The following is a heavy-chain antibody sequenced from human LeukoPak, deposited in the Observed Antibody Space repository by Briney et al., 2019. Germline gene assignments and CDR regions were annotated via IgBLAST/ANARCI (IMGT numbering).Heavy chain of an antibody. D-gene: IGHD3-10*01. J-gene: IGHJ5*02. CDR1: GFSFSTDGVG. Sequence: SGPTLVKPTQTLTLTFTFYGFSFSTDGVGVGWIRQPPGKALEWLAIIFGDDEKWYRPSLKSRLTITKDTSKNQVVLIMTNMDPVDTATYYCAHKHAAGLGTGKNWFGPWGQGTLVTVSS. CDR3: AHKHAAGLGTGKNWFGP. CDR2: IFGDDEK. V-gene: IGHV2-5*02.